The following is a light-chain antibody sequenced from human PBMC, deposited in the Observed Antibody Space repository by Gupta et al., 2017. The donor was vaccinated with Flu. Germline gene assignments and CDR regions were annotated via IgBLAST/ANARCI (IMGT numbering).Light chain of an antibody. V-gene: IGLV8-61*01. CDR1: SGSVSTNDY. CDR3: VLYMGNGISV. J-gene: IGLJ3*02. Sequence: TVPLTFALNSGSVSTNDYPSWYHHAPGQAPRSLMFATTARSTGVPARFSGSILGNKAALTIAGAQADDEADYYCVLYMGNGISVFGGGTRLTVL. CDR2: ATT.